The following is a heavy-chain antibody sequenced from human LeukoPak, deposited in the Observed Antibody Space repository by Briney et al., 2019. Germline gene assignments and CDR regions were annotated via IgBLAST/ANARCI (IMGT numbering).Heavy chain of an antibody. CDR3: ARAAYSSSRPGAFDI. J-gene: IGHJ3*02. D-gene: IGHD6-6*01. CDR1: GFTFSSYS. CDR2: ISSSSYI. Sequence: GGSLRLSCAASGFTFSSYSMNWVRQAPGKGLKWVSSISSSSYIYYADSVKGRFTISRDNAKNSLYLQMNSLRAEDTAVYYCARAAYSSSRPGAFDIWGQGTMVTVSS. V-gene: IGHV3-21*01.